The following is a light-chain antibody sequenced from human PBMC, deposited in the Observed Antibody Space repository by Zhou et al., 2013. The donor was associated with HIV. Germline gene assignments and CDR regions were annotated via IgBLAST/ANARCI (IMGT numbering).Light chain of an antibody. CDR3: QQYNTYPLT. CDR2: KAS. Sequence: DIQMTQSPSTLSASVGDRVTITCRASQSISSWLAWYQQKPGKAPKVLIYKASSLETGVPSRFRGSGSGTEFTLTISSLQPDDFTTYFCQQYNTYPLTFGGGTKVEIK. V-gene: IGKV1-5*03. CDR1: QSISSW. J-gene: IGKJ4*01.